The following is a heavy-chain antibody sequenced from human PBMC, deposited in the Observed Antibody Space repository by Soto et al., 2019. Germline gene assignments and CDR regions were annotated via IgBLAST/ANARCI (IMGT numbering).Heavy chain of an antibody. D-gene: IGHD6-13*01. CDR3: ARARHSSSNGVDY. CDR2: ISSSSSYI. J-gene: IGHJ4*02. Sequence: VGSLRVSCAASGFTFSSYSMNWVHQAPGKGLEWVSSISSSSSYIYYADSVKGRFTISRDNAKNSLYLQMNSLRAEDTAVYYCARARHSSSNGVDYWGQGTLVTVSS. CDR1: GFTFSSYS. V-gene: IGHV3-21*01.